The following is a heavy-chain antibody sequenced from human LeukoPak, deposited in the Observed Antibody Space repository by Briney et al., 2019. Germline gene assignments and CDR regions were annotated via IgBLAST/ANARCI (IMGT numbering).Heavy chain of an antibody. CDR1: GGTFSSYA. V-gene: IGHV1-69*05. CDR2: IIPIFGTA. CDR3: ARERAHYYDSSGYRPDAFDI. J-gene: IGHJ3*02. Sequence: GSSVKVSCKASGGTFSSYAISWVRQAPGQGLEWMGGIIPIFGTANYAQKFQGRVTITTDESTSTAYMELSSLRSEDTAVYYCARERAHYYDSSGYRPDAFDIWGQGTMATVSS. D-gene: IGHD3-22*01.